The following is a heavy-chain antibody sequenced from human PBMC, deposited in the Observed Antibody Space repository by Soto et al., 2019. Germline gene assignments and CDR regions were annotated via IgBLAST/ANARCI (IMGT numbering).Heavy chain of an antibody. CDR1: GFTFSSYA. V-gene: IGHV3-23*01. J-gene: IGHJ4*02. CDR3: AKIYGGIFDY. CDR2: ISGGGGST. Sequence: GESPQISCAASGFTFSSYAMSWVRQAPGKGLEWVSAISGGGGSTYYADSVKGRFTISRDNSKNTLYLQMNSLRAEDTGVYYCAKIYGGIFDYWGQGTLVTVSS. D-gene: IGHD4-17*01.